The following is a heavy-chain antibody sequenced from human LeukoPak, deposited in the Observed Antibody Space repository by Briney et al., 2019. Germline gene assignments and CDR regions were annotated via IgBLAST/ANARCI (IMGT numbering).Heavy chain of an antibody. J-gene: IGHJ6*02. D-gene: IGHD3-10*01. Sequence: SETLSLTCTVSGGSISSSSYYWGWIRQPPGKGLEWIGSIYYSGSTYYNPSLKSRVTISVDTSKNQFSLKLSSVTAADTAAYYCARLENYGSGIYYYYGMDVWGQGTTVTVSS. CDR1: GGSISSSSYY. V-gene: IGHV4-39*01. CDR2: IYYSGST. CDR3: ARLENYGSGIYYYYGMDV.